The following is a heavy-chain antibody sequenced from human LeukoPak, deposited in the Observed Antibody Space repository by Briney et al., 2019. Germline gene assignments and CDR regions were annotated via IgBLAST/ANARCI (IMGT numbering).Heavy chain of an antibody. CDR1: GYTFTSYG. D-gene: IGHD6-6*01. CDR3: ARDIGYSSSSAVGY. CDR2: ISAYNGNT. Sequence: ASVKVSCKASGYTFTSYGISWVRQAPGQGLEWMGWISAYNGNTNYAQKLQGRVTMTTDTSTSTAYMELRSLRADDTAVYYCARDIGYSSSSAVGYWGQGTLVTVSS. J-gene: IGHJ4*02. V-gene: IGHV1-18*01.